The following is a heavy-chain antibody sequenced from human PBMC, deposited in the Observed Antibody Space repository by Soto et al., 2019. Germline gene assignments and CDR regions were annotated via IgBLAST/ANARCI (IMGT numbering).Heavy chain of an antibody. CDR3: ARLRQQLVMSFDY. J-gene: IGHJ4*02. D-gene: IGHD6-13*01. CDR1: GGSISSSSYY. Sequence: SETLSLTCTVSGGSISSSSYYWGWIRQPPGKGLEWIGSIYYSGSTYYNPSLKSRVTISVDTSKNQFSLKLSSVTAADTAVYYCARLRQQLVMSFDYWGQGTLVTVS. V-gene: IGHV4-39*01. CDR2: IYYSGST.